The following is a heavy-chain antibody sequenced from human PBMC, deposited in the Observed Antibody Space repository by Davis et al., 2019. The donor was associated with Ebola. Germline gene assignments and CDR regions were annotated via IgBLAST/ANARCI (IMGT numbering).Heavy chain of an antibody. CDR2: IIPILGIA. CDR3: ARGGITMTVVPRDYYYGLDV. D-gene: IGHD3-22*01. J-gene: IGHJ6*02. Sequence: SVKVSCKASGGTFSSYTISWVRQAPGQGLEWLGRIIPILGIANYAQKFQGRLTITADDSTSTVFMDLSSLRSEDTAVYFCARGGITMTVVPRDYYYGLDVWGQGTTVTVSS. CDR1: GGTFSSYT. V-gene: IGHV1-69*02.